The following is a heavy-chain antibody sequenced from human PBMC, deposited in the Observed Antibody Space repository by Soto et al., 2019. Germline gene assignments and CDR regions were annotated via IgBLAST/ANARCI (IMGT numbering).Heavy chain of an antibody. Sequence: VGSLRLSCAASGFTFSHYGMHWVRQAPGKGLEWVTIMSYDGSNKYYADSVKGRFTISRDNSKNTLYLQMNSLKSEDTAVYYCAKYSNPYCSTTSCNPLDYWGQGTLVTVSS. J-gene: IGHJ4*02. D-gene: IGHD2-2*01. CDR2: MSYDGSNK. CDR1: GFTFSHYG. V-gene: IGHV3-30*18. CDR3: AKYSNPYCSTTSCNPLDY.